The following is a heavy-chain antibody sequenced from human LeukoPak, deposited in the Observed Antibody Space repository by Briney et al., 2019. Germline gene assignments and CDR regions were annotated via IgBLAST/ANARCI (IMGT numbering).Heavy chain of an antibody. CDR3: ATWYYYGSGSYYKIDY. J-gene: IGHJ4*02. Sequence: ASVKVSCKVSGYTLTELSMHWVRQAPGKGREWMEGFDPEDGETIYAQKFQGRVTMTEDTSTDTAYMELSSLRSEDTAVYYCATWYYYGSGSYYKIDYWGQGTLVTVSS. D-gene: IGHD3-10*01. CDR1: GYTLTELS. V-gene: IGHV1-24*01. CDR2: FDPEDGET.